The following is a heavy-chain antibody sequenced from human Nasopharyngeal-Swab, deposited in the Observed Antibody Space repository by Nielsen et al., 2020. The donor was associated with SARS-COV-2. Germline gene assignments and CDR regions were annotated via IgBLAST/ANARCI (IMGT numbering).Heavy chain of an antibody. CDR2: IIPIFGTA. CDR3: ARGLPYYYDSSGYYLFDY. Sequence: SVKVSCKASGGTFSSYAISWVRQAPGQGLEWMGGIIPIFGTANYAQKFQGRVTITADESTSTAYMELSRLRSDDTAVYYCARGLPYYYDSSGYYLFDYWGQGTLVTVSS. V-gene: IGHV1-69*13. J-gene: IGHJ4*02. CDR1: GGTFSSYA. D-gene: IGHD3-22*01.